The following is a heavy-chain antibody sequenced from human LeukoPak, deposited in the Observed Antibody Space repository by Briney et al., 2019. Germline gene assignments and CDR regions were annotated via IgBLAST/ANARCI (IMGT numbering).Heavy chain of an antibody. Sequence: GASVKVSCKASGGTFSSYAISWVRQAPGQGLEWMGGIIPIFGTANYAQKFQGRVTITADESTSTAYMELSSLRSEDTAVYYCARIRVFDFSPGRDSGRNYYYYGMDVWGQGTTVTVSS. CDR2: IIPIFGTA. D-gene: IGHD3-3*01. CDR1: GGTFSSYA. CDR3: ARIRVFDFSPGRDSGRNYYYYGMDV. J-gene: IGHJ6*02. V-gene: IGHV1-69*13.